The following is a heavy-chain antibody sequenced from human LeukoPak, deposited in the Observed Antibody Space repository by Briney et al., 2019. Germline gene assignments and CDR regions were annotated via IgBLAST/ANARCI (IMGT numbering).Heavy chain of an antibody. CDR3: ASAEMSGSYYPGNFDY. CDR2: INPNSGGT. V-gene: IGHV1-2*02. Sequence: ASVKVSCKASGYTFTGYYMHWVRQAPGQGLEWMGWINPNSGGTNYAQKFQGRVTMTRDTSISTAYMELRSLRSDDTAVYYCASAEMSGSYYPGNFDYWGLGTLVTVSS. D-gene: IGHD1-26*01. J-gene: IGHJ4*02. CDR1: GYTFTGYY.